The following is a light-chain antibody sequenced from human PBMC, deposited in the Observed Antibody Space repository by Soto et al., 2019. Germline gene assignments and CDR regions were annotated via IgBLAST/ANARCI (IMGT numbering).Light chain of an antibody. J-gene: IGLJ1*01. CDR2: HNN. CDR1: SSNIGAGYH. V-gene: IGLV1-40*01. Sequence: QSVLTQPPSGAGAAGQRVTISCTGASSNIGAGYHVHWYQQHPGIAPKLLISHNNNRPSGVPDRFSGFKSDTSASLAITGLQADDEADYYCQSYDNSLSGYVFGTGTKVTVL. CDR3: QSYDNSLSGYV.